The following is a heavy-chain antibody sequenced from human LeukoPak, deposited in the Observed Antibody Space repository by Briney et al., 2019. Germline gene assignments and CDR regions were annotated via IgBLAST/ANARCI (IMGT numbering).Heavy chain of an antibody. CDR1: GFTFSSYA. J-gene: IGHJ4*02. CDR2: ISGSGGRT. Sequence: QPGGSLRLSCAASGFTFSSYAMNWVRQAPGKGLEWVSTISGSGGRTYFADSVKGRFTISRDNSKNTLYLQMNSLRAEDTAVYYCARDWDGYGSFDYWGQGTLVTVSS. D-gene: IGHD4-17*01. V-gene: IGHV3-23*01. CDR3: ARDWDGYGSFDY.